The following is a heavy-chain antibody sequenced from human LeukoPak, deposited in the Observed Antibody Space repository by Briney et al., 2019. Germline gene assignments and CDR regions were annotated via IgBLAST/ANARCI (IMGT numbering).Heavy chain of an antibody. J-gene: IGHJ4*02. CDR1: GGSITSSNYY. Sequence: SETLSLTCTVSGGSITSSNYYWGWIRQPPGKGLEWIGGIYYSGSTYYNPSLKSRVTISIDTSKNQFSLKLSSVTAADTAVYYCARSYSNYHLSPLDYWGQGTLVTVSS. CDR3: ARSYSNYHLSPLDY. V-gene: IGHV4-39*07. CDR2: IYYSGST. D-gene: IGHD4-11*01.